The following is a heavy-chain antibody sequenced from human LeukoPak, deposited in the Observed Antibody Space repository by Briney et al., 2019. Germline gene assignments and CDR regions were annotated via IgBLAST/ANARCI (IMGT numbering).Heavy chain of an antibody. D-gene: IGHD3-10*01. CDR2: ISAYNGNT. Sequence: GASVKVSCKTSGYSFTSYGISWVRQAPGQGLEWMGWISAYNGNTNYAQKLQGRVTMTTDTSTSTAYMELRSLRSDDTAVYYCARGMSNTMVRGVIRGGAFDIWGQGTMVTVSS. J-gene: IGHJ3*02. CDR1: GYSFTSYG. CDR3: ARGMSNTMVRGVIRGGAFDI. V-gene: IGHV1-18*01.